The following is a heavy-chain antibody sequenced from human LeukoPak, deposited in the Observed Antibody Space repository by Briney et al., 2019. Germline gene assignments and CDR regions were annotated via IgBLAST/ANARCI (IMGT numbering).Heavy chain of an antibody. Sequence: GGSLRLSCAASEFTASSNYMSWVRQAPGKGLECVSVIYSGGTTKYADSVKGRFTISRDNSKNMVYLQMNSLRGEDTAVYYCAKSGYNRFDYWGQGTLVTVSS. J-gene: IGHJ4*02. CDR1: EFTASSNY. CDR3: AKSGYNRFDY. V-gene: IGHV3-53*01. CDR2: IYSGGTT. D-gene: IGHD5-24*01.